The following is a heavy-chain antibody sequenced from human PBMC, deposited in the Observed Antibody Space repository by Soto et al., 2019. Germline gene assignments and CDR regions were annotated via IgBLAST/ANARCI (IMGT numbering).Heavy chain of an antibody. J-gene: IGHJ5*01. V-gene: IGHV3-21*01. CDR1: GYTFSYYS. CDR3: ATGRSSAGWFDS. CDR2: ISSSSSYI. Sequence: LXLSCAASGYTFSYYSMNCVRQAPGKGLEWVSSISSSSSYIYSADSVKGRFTISRDNAKNSLYLQMNSLRVEDTAVYYCATGRSSAGWFDSWGQGTLVTVSS. D-gene: IGHD3-10*01.